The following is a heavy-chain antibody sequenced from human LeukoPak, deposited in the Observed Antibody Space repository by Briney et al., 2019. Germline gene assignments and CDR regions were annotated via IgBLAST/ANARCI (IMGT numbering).Heavy chain of an antibody. D-gene: IGHD2-2*01. CDR2: INPNSGGT. J-gene: IGHJ5*02. CDR1: GYTFTGYY. CDR3: ARDLIVVVPAAISVWFDP. Sequence: EASVTVSCKASGYTFTGYYMHWVRQAPGQGLEWMGWINPNSGGTNYAQKFQGRVTMTRDTSISTAYMELSRLRSDDTAVYYCARDLIVVVPAAISVWFDPWGQGTLVTVSS. V-gene: IGHV1-2*02.